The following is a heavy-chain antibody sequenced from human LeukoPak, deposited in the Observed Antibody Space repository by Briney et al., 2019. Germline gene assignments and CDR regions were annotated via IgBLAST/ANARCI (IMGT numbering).Heavy chain of an antibody. CDR3: ARGRIGYSYGWILVY. J-gene: IGHJ4*02. V-gene: IGHV1-2*02. CDR1: GYTFTGYY. CDR2: INPNSGGT. D-gene: IGHD5-18*01. Sequence: ASVKVSCKASGYTFTGYYMHWVRQAPGQGLEWMGWINPNSGGTNYAQKFQGRVTMTRDTSISTAYMELSRLRSDDTAVYYCARGRIGYSYGWILVYWGQGTPVTVSS.